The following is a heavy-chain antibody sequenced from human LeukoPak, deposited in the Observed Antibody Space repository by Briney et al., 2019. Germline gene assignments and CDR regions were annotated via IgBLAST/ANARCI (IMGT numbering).Heavy chain of an antibody. Sequence: SETLSLTCTVSGGSINTPNYYWGWIRQPPGKGLEWIGSIYHSGSTYYNPSLKSRVTISVDTSKNQFSLKLSSVTAADTAVYYCARDAVDTAMVPYYYMDVWGKGTTVTVSS. CDR3: ARDAVDTAMVPYYYMDV. CDR2: IYHSGST. J-gene: IGHJ6*03. D-gene: IGHD5-18*01. CDR1: GGSINTPNYY. V-gene: IGHV4-39*07.